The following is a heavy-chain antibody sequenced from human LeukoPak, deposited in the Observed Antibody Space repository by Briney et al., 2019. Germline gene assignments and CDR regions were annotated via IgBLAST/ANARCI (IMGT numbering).Heavy chain of an antibody. D-gene: IGHD3-16*01. CDR3: ARDWGKGEYYFDY. J-gene: IGHJ4*02. CDR1: GYTFTSYG. V-gene: IGHV1-18*01. Sequence: EASVKVSCKAAGYTFTSYGISWARQALGQGPEWMGWISGYNGNTRYTQKLQGRVTMTTDTSTSTAYMEVRSLRSDDTAVYYCARDWGKGEYYFDYWGQGTLVTVS. CDR2: ISGYNGNT.